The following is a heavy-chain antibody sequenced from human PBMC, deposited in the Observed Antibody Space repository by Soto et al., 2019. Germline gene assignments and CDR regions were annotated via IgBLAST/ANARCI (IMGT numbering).Heavy chain of an antibody. Sequence: PGGSLRLSCAASGFTFSSYAMSWVRQAPGKGLEWVSAISGSGGSTYYADSVKGRFTISRDNSKNTLYLQMNSLRAEDTAVYYCAKAPGYCSGGSCYGDYYYYYMDVWGKGTTVTVSS. J-gene: IGHJ6*03. CDR2: ISGSGGST. CDR3: AKAPGYCSGGSCYGDYYYYYMDV. V-gene: IGHV3-23*01. D-gene: IGHD2-15*01. CDR1: GFTFSSYA.